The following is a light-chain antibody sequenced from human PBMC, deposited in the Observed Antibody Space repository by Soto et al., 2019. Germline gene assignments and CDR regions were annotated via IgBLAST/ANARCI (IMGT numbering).Light chain of an antibody. Sequence: EIVLTQSPGTLSLSPGERATLSCRASQSVSSSYLAWYQQKPGQAPWLLIYGASSRATGIPDRFSGSESGTDFTLTISRLEPEDFAVYYCQQYGSSPPTFGQGTKVEIK. CDR3: QQYGSSPPT. V-gene: IGKV3-20*01. CDR1: QSVSSSY. J-gene: IGKJ1*01. CDR2: GAS.